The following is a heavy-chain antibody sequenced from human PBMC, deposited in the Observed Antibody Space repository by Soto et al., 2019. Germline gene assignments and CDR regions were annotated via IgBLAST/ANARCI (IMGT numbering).Heavy chain of an antibody. Sequence: QAQLVQSGAEVKKPGASVKISCKASGYTFIHYYIHWGRQAPGQGLEWMAIINPNGGSTNYAQKFQGRVTVTSDTSTTTVSMELNSLESDDTAVYFCARSLLQGDFWGQGTLVTVSS. D-gene: IGHD2-21*01. CDR3: ARSLLQGDF. V-gene: IGHV1-46*01. CDR2: INPNGGST. J-gene: IGHJ4*02. CDR1: GYTFIHYY.